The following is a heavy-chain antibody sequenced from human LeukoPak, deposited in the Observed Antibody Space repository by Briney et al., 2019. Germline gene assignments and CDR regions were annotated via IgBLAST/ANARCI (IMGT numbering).Heavy chain of an antibody. Sequence: ASVKVSCKASGYTFTGYYMHWVRQAPGQGLEWMGWINPNSGGTNYAQKFQGRVTMTRDTSISTAYMEVSRLRSDDTAVYCCARVHGYAAPLDVWGKGTTVTISS. D-gene: IGHD3-16*01. CDR1: GYTFTGYY. J-gene: IGHJ6*04. V-gene: IGHV1-2*02. CDR2: INPNSGGT. CDR3: ARVHGYAAPLDV.